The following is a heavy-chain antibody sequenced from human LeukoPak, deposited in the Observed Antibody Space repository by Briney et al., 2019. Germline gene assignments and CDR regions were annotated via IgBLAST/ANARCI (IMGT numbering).Heavy chain of an antibody. J-gene: IGHJ4*02. Sequence: NTSETLSLTCTVSGGSISSYYWSWIRQHPGKGLEWIGYIYYSGSTYYNPSLKSRVTISVDTSKNQFSLKLSSVTAADTAVYYCARSPVWDYDSSGYYFGYWGQGTLVTVSS. V-gene: IGHV4-59*06. CDR3: ARSPVWDYDSSGYYFGY. CDR1: GGSISSYY. D-gene: IGHD3-22*01. CDR2: IYYSGST.